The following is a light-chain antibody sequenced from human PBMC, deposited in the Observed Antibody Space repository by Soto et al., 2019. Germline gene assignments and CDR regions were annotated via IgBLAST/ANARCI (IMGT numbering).Light chain of an antibody. CDR1: QSVSNNY. J-gene: IGKJ5*01. V-gene: IGKV3-20*01. Sequence: SPGTLSVSPGERATLSCRASQSVSNNYLTWYQQKPGQAPRLLIYGAFTRATGIPDRFSGSGSGTDFTLTINRLEPEDFAVYYCQQYGSLPITFGQGTRLEIK. CDR3: QQYGSLPIT. CDR2: GAF.